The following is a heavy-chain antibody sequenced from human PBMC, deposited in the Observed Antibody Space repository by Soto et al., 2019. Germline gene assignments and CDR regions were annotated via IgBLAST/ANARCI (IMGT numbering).Heavy chain of an antibody. J-gene: IGHJ4*02. CDR2: IWYDGSNK. Sequence: QVQLVESGGGVVQPGRSLRLSCAASGFTFSSYGMHWVRQAPGKGLERVAVIWYDGSNKYYAVSVKGRFTISRDNSKNTRYLPMNSRRAEDTSVYFWASALGGYCGGDCARDYWCEGTLVTVSS. D-gene: IGHD2-21*02. CDR3: ASALGGYCGGDCARDY. CDR1: GFTFSSYG. V-gene: IGHV3-33*01.